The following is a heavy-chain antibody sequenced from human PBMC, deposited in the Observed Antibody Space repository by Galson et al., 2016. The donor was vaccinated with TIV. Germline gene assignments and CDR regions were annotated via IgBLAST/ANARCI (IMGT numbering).Heavy chain of an antibody. J-gene: IGHJ4*02. Sequence: SLRLSCAASRFTFSNYGMHWVRQAPGKGLEWVAFIRYDGSDKYFADSVKGRFTISRDNSKRTLYLQMNSLRAEDTAVYYCAKDLDHYDPSGLEYWGQGTLFAVSS. D-gene: IGHD3-22*01. CDR1: RFTFSNYG. V-gene: IGHV3-30*02. CDR2: IRYDGSDK. CDR3: AKDLDHYDPSGLEY.